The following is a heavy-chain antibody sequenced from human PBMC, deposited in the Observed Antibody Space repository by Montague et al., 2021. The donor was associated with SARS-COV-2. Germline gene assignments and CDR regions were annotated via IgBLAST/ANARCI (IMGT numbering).Heavy chain of an antibody. J-gene: IGHJ6*02. V-gene: IGHV4-39*07. CDR2: IYYSGST. Sequence: SETLSLTCTVSGGSISSSSYYWGWIRQPPGKGLEWIGIIYYSGSTYYNPSLKSRVTISVDTSKNPFSLKPSSVTAADTAVYYCARDQGYDWNYYYYYGMDVWGQGTTVTVSS. CDR3: ARDQGYDWNYYYYYGMDV. D-gene: IGHD1-20*01. CDR1: GGSISSSSYY.